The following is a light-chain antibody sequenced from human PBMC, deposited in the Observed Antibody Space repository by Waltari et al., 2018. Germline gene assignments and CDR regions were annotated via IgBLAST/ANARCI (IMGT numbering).Light chain of an antibody. CDR1: QSVGIY. CDR2: HAS. J-gene: IGKJ1*01. V-gene: IGKV3-20*01. Sequence: DIVLTQSPGTLSLSPGERATLSCRASQSVGIYLAWYQQKPGQAPRLVIYHASSRATGIPYRFSGSGSGTDFSLTITRLEPEDFAVYYCQHYVRLPATFGQGTRVEIK. CDR3: QHYVRLPAT.